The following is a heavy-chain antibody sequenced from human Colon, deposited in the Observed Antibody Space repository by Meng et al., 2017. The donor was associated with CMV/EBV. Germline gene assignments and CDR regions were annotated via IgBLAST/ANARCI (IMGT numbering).Heavy chain of an antibody. CDR1: GFTFSDYN. J-gene: IGHJ5*02. CDR3: ARSHVVPCDA. CDR2: ISSSSSYI. D-gene: IGHD2-15*01. V-gene: IGHV3-21*01. Sequence: GESLKISCAASGFTFSDYNMNWVRQAPGKGLEWVSSISSSSSYIYYGDSVKGRFTISRDNAQNSLFLHMNTLRAEDTAVYYCARSHVVPCDAWGQGTLVTVSS.